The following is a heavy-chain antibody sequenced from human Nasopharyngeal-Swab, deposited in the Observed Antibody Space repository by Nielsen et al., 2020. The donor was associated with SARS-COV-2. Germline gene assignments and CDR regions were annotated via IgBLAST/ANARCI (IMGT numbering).Heavy chain of an antibody. V-gene: IGHV3-9*01. D-gene: IGHD1-26*01. CDR1: GFTFDDYA. CDR2: ISWNSGSI. J-gene: IGHJ6*02. CDR3: ATDATSYYYYGMDV. Sequence: SLKISCAASGFTFDDYAMHWVRQAPGKGLEWVSGISWNSGSIGYADSVKGRFTISRDNAKNSLYLQMNSLRAEDTALYYCATDATSYYYYGMDVWGQGTTVTGSS.